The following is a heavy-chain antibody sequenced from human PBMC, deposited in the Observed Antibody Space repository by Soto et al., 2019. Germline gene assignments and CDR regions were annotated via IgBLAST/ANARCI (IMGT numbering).Heavy chain of an antibody. V-gene: IGHV1-46*01. CDR2: INPSDGSS. CDR1: SYSFTSNY. J-gene: IGHJ6*02. D-gene: IGHD1-26*01. CDR3: ARAGGRREYYCGIDV. Sequence: ASAKVSCKTASYSFTSNYVHWVRQAPGQGLEWMGIINPSDGSSTYAQRFQGRVTMTRDTSTTTVYMELSSLRSEDTAIFYCARAGGRREYYCGIDVWGQGTTVTVSS.